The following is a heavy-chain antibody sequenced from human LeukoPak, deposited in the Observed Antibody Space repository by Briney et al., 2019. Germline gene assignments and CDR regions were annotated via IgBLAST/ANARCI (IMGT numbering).Heavy chain of an antibody. CDR1: GLTFSRND. CDR3: ARDLKYYDSSGFDY. D-gene: IGHD3-22*01. J-gene: IGHJ4*02. Sequence: KPGGSLRLSCVASGLTFSRNDMSWVRQGPGKGLEWVSCISSSSSYIYYTDSVKGRFTISRDNAKNSLTLQMNSLRAEDTAVYYCARDLKYYDSSGFDYWGQGTLVTVSS. V-gene: IGHV3-21*01. CDR2: ISSSSSYI.